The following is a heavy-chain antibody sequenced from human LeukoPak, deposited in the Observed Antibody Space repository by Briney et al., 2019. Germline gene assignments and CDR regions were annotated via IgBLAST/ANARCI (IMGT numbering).Heavy chain of an antibody. V-gene: IGHV3-73*01. CDR2: IRSTANGYAT. D-gene: IGHD6-13*01. J-gene: IGHJ3*02. Sequence: GGSLRLSCAASGFTFSGSALHWVRQASGKGLEWVGRIRSTANGYATAYAASVKGRFTISRDNSKNTLYLQMNSLRAEDTAVYYCAKDPVAAAGTGTDAFDIWGQGTMVTVSS. CDR1: GFTFSGSA. CDR3: AKDPVAAAGTGTDAFDI.